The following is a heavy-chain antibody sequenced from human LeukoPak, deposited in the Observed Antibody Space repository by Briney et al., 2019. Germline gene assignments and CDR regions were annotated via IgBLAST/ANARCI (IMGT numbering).Heavy chain of an antibody. CDR3: AREGGSSGFDY. CDR2: INAGNGNT. Sequence: ASVKVSCKASGYTFTSYAMHWVRQAPGQRLEWMGWINAGNGNTKYSQKFQGRVTITRDTSASTAYMELSSLRSEDTAVYYRAREGGSSGFDYWGQGTLVTVSS. V-gene: IGHV1-3*01. J-gene: IGHJ4*02. D-gene: IGHD1-26*01. CDR1: GYTFTSYA.